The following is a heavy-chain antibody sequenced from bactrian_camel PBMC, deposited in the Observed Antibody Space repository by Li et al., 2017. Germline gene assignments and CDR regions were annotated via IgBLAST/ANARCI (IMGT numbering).Heavy chain of an antibody. J-gene: IGHJ6*01. CDR2: IDSDGNT. D-gene: IGHD1*01. CDR3: AADFSLFEHWLGKRAYTPGGYFAN. V-gene: IGHV3S53*01. Sequence: HVQLVESGGGSVQPGESLRLSCVVSGYTYGDYCMGWFRQAPGKEREGVAAIDSDGNTFYSDSVKGRFTISQDKAKNTLWLQMDSLKPEDTAMYYCAADFSLFEHWLGKRAYTPGGYFANWGQGTQVTVS. CDR1: GYTYGDYC.